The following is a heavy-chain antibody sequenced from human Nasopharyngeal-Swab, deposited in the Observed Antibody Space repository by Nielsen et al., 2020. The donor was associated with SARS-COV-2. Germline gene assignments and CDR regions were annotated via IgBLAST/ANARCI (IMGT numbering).Heavy chain of an antibody. CDR1: GFTFSDSA. CDR3: TPLRDSSGWTTSYYFDY. D-gene: IGHD3-22*01. Sequence: GGSLRLSCTASGFTFSDSAMHWVRQASGKGLEWVGRIRSKANSYATAYAASVNGRFTISRDDSKNTAYLQMNSLKIEDTAVYYCTPLRDSSGWTTSYYFDYWGQGTLVTVSS. J-gene: IGHJ4*02. CDR2: IRSKANSYAT. V-gene: IGHV3-73*01.